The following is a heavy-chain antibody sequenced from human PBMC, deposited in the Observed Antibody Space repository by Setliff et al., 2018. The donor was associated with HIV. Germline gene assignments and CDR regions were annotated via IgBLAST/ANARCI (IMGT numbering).Heavy chain of an antibody. V-gene: IGHV3-15*01. J-gene: IGHJ4*02. CDR1: GFTFTNYA. D-gene: IGHD2-2*02. CDR2: IKDKSEGETT. CDR3: TTVHYCSSTRCYIFDN. Sequence: GGSLRLSCITSGFTFTNYAMTWVRQAPGKGLEWVGRIKDKSEGETTDYAEPVKGRFFMSRDDSKNMLSLQMNSLKTEDTAVYYCTTVHYCSSTRCYIFDNWGPGTLVTVSS.